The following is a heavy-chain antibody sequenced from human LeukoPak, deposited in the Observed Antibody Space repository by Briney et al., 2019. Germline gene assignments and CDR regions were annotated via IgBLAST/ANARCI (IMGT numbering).Heavy chain of an antibody. CDR3: ARGRRYSGLQDY. J-gene: IGHJ4*02. CDR2: IYYRGST. D-gene: IGHD1-26*01. Sequence: SETLSLTCTVSGDSISRYYWSWIRQPPGKGLEWVGYIYYRGSTNYNPSLKSRVTISVDASKNQFSLKLSSVTAADTAVYYCARGRRYSGLQDYWGQGTLVTVSS. V-gene: IGHV4-59*01. CDR1: GDSISRYY.